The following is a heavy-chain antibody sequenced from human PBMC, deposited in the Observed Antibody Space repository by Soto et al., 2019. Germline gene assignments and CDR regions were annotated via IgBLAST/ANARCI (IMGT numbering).Heavy chain of an antibody. CDR1: GFTFDDYA. V-gene: IGHV3-43D*04. Sequence: EVQLVESGGVVVQFGGSLRLSCAASGFTFDDYAMHWVRQAPGKGLEWVSLITRDGATTFYGDSVKGRFTISRDNSKNSLYLQMNSLTPDDTALYYCAKDGGYRDSWFGYSDYWGQGTLVTVSS. D-gene: IGHD6-13*01. CDR3: AKDGGYRDSWFGYSDY. CDR2: ITRDGATT. J-gene: IGHJ4*02.